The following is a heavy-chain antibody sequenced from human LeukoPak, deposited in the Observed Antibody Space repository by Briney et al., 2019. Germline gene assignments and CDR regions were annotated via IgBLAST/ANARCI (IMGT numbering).Heavy chain of an antibody. J-gene: IGHJ6*03. V-gene: IGHV4-38-2*02. CDR3: ARTYYYGSGSYNYYYYMDV. Sequence: SETLSLTCTVSGYSISYGYYWGWIRQPPGKGLEWIGSIYHSGSTYCNPSLKSRVTISVDTSKNRFSLRLSSVTAADTAVYYCARTYYYGSGSYNYYYYMDVWGKGTTVTISS. CDR1: GYSISYGYY. D-gene: IGHD3-10*01. CDR2: IYHSGST.